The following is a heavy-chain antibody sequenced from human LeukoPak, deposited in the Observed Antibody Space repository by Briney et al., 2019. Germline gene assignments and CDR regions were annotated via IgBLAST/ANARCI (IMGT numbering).Heavy chain of an antibody. Sequence: PSETLSLTCAVSGYSISSGYYWGWIRQPPGKGLEWIGSIYHSGSTYYNPSLKSRVTISVDTSKNQFSLKLNSLTAADTALYYCARAPGYSLDLWGQRTLVTVSS. J-gene: IGHJ5*02. CDR1: GYSISSGYY. D-gene: IGHD5-18*01. V-gene: IGHV4-38-2*01. CDR3: ARAPGYSLDL. CDR2: IYHSGST.